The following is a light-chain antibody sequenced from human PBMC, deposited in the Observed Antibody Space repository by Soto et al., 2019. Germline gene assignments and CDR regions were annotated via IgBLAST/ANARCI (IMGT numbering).Light chain of an antibody. J-gene: IGKJ4*01. CDR3: QHFGDSPT. V-gene: IGKV3D-20*01. CDR2: DAS. CDR1: QSVTGNF. Sequence: IVLTQSPATLSLSPGEIATLSCGASQSVTGNFVAWYQKKPGLAPRLLIFDASRRATGIPDRFSGSGSGTDFTLIIRRLEPEDSAVYYCQHFGDSPTFGGGAKVEIK.